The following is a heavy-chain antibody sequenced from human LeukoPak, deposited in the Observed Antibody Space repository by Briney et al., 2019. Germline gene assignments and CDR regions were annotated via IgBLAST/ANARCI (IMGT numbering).Heavy chain of an antibody. J-gene: IGHJ4*02. V-gene: IGHV1-24*01. CDR2: FDPEEGKT. CDR3: ARDQCIGASGYDF. D-gene: IGHD3-16*01. CDR1: GYRLTDVF. Sequence: ASVTVSCKVSGYRLTDVFIQWVRQAPGEGLEWVGGFDPEEGKTLYARKFQGRVTTTEDTSTDIAYMELHRLTSEDTAVYYCARDQCIGASGYDFWGQGTLVTVSS.